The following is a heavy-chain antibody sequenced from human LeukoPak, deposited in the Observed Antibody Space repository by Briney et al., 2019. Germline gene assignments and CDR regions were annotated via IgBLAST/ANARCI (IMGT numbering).Heavy chain of an antibody. D-gene: IGHD2-2*01. CDR1: GGSFSGYY. CDR3: ARGRRPIRGTTFDY. CDR2: INHSGST. J-gene: IGHJ4*02. V-gene: IGHV4-34*01. Sequence: SETLSLTCAVYGGSFSGYYWSWIRQPPGKGLEWIGEINHSGSTNYNPSLKSRVTISVDTSKNQFSLKLSSVTAADTAVYYCARGRRPIRGTTFDYWGQGTLVTVSS.